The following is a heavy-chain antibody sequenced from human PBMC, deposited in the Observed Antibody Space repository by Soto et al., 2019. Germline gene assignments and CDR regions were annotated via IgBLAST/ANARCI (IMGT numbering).Heavy chain of an antibody. D-gene: IGHD3-16*01. CDR3: ARGARNYDYFDY. Sequence: EVQLVESGGGLVQPGGSLRLSCAASGFIFSDYWIHWVRQAPGKGLVWVSRIKSDEITTNYADSVWGRLTISRDNAKNTVYLHSDSLRAEDKAVYYCARGARNYDYFDYWGQGTLVTVSS. CDR1: GFIFSDYW. J-gene: IGHJ4*02. V-gene: IGHV3-74*01. CDR2: IKSDEITT.